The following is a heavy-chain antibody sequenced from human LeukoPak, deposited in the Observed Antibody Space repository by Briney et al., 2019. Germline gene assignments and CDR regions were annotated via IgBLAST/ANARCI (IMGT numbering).Heavy chain of an antibody. CDR3: TRGYSGLDY. V-gene: IGHV4-59*01. CDR1: GGSISSYY. Sequence: SETLSLTCAVYGGSISSYYWSWIRQPPGKGLEWIGYIYYSGSTNYNPSLKSRVTISVDTSKNQFSLKLSSVTAADTAVYYCTRGYSGLDYWGQGTLVTVSS. J-gene: IGHJ4*02. CDR2: IYYSGST. D-gene: IGHD5-12*01.